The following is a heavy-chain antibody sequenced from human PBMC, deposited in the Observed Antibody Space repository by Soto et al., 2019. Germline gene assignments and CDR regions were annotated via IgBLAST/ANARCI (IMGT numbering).Heavy chain of an antibody. V-gene: IGHV6-1*01. J-gene: IGHJ6*02. CDR1: GDSVSSNSAA. CDR3: ARDQLYSGYDPTKNYYYYGMDV. Sequence: SQTLSLTCAISGDSVSSNSAAWNWIRQSPSRGLEWLGRTYYRSKWYNDYAVSVKSRITINPDTSKNQFSLQLNSVTPEDTAVYYCARDQLYSGYDPTKNYYYYGMDVWGQGTTVTVSS. D-gene: IGHD5-12*01. CDR2: TYYRSKWYN.